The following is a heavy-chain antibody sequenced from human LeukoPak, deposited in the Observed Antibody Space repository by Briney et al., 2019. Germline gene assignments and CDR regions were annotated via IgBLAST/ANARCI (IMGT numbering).Heavy chain of an antibody. CDR3: AKDHYYDSSGYPYFDY. CDR2: ISYDGSNK. D-gene: IGHD3-22*01. J-gene: IGHJ4*02. Sequence: GGSLRLSCAASGFTFSSYAMHWVRQAPGKGLEWVAVISYDGSNKYYADSVKGRFTISRDNSKNTLYLQMNSLRAEDTALYYCAKDHYYDSSGYPYFDYWGQGTLVTVSS. V-gene: IGHV3-30-3*01. CDR1: GFTFSSYA.